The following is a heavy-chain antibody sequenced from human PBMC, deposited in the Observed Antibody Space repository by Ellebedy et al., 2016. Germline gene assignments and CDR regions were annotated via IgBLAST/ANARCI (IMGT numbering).Heavy chain of an antibody. J-gene: IGHJ6*02. CDR1: GGSISSQNYY. CDR2: IFYRVTT. CDR3: ARGPARSRIAVAGTREIDYYGMDV. D-gene: IGHD6-19*01. V-gene: IGHV4-39*07. Sequence: SETLSLTCTVSGGSISSQNYYWGWIRQPPGKGLEWIVSIFYRVTTYYNPSLKSRVTISVDTSKNQFSLKLSSLTAADTAVYFCARGPARSRIAVAGTREIDYYGMDVWGQGTTVTVSS.